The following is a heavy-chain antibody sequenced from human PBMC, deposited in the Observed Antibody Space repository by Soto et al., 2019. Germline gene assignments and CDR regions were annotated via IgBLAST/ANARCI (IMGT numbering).Heavy chain of an antibody. Sequence: SETLSLTCVVSGGFISSSNWWSWVRQPPGKGLEWIGEIYHSGSTNYNPSLKSRVTISVDKSKNQFSLKLSSVTAADTAVYYCARVLSTVTTTHYGMDVWGQGTTVTVSS. CDR2: IYHSGST. CDR3: ARVLSTVTTTHYGMDV. CDR1: GGFISSSNW. D-gene: IGHD4-17*01. J-gene: IGHJ6*02. V-gene: IGHV4-4*02.